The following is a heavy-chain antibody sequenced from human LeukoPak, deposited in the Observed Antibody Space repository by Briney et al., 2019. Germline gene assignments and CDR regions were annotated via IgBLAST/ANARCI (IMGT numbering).Heavy chain of an antibody. CDR1: GFTFSSYS. V-gene: IGHV3-21*01. Sequence: GGSLRLSCAASGFTFSSYSMNWVRQAPGKGLEWVSSIGSSSSYRSYADSVKGRFTISRDDAKNSLYLQMNSLRAEDTAVYYCARGDSSGYYNLGYWGQGTLVTVSS. CDR3: ARGDSSGYYNLGY. D-gene: IGHD3-22*01. J-gene: IGHJ4*02. CDR2: IGSSSSYR.